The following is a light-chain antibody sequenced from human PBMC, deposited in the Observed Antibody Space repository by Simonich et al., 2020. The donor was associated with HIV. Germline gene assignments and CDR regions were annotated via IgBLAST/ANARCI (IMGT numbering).Light chain of an antibody. CDR3: QQFYTTPWT. J-gene: IGKJ1*01. V-gene: IGKV4-1*01. CDR1: QSVLYSSNNKNY. Sequence: DIVMTQSPDSLAVSLGERATINCNSSQSVLYSSNNKNYLLWYQQKPGQPPNLLIYWASTRESGVPDRFRGSGSGTDFTLTISSLQAEDVAVYYCQQFYTTPWTFGQGTKVEIK. CDR2: WAS.